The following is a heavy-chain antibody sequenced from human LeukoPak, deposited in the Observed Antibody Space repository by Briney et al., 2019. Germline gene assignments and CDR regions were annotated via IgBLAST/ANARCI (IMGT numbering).Heavy chain of an antibody. J-gene: IGHJ6*02. V-gene: IGHV1-18*01. CDR1: GYIFTSRG. CDR2: ISAYNGNT. CDR3: ARDLPGAAVEGTTRGMDV. D-gene: IGHD6-19*01. Sequence: ASVKVSCKASGYIFTSRGITWVRQAPGQGLEWMGWISAYNGNTNYAQSVQGRVTVTRDTSTSTAYMELRSLRSDDTAVYFCARDLPGAAVEGTTRGMDVWGQGTTVTVSS.